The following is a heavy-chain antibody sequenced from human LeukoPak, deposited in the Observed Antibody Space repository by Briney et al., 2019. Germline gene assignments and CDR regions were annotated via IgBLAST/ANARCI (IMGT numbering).Heavy chain of an antibody. J-gene: IGHJ6*02. CDR2: TYYRSKWYN. V-gene: IGHV6-1*01. Sequence: SQTPSLTCAISGDSVSSNSAAWNWIRQSPSRGLEWLGRTYYRSKWYNDYAVSVKSRITINPDTSKNQFSLQLNSVTPEDTAVYYCARDTVYSSGWYYDYYYGMDVWGQGTTVTVSS. CDR3: ARDTVYSSGWYYDYYYGMDV. CDR1: GDSVSSNSAA. D-gene: IGHD6-19*01.